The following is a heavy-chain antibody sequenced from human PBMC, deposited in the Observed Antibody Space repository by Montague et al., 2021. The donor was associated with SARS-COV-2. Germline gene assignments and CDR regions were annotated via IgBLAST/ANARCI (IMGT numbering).Heavy chain of an antibody. Sequence: ETLSLVCTVSGDSFNSPKYYCAWIRQPPGKGLEWIGSSYYSGTTYDNPSLRSQVTMSVDTSKTQFSLKMNSVTAADTAVYYCARGSYGSGSYHAFDIWSQGTVVAVSS. CDR3: ARGSYGSGSYHAFDI. CDR1: GDSFNSPKYY. D-gene: IGHD3-10*01. V-gene: IGHV4-39*01. CDR2: SYYSGTT. J-gene: IGHJ3*02.